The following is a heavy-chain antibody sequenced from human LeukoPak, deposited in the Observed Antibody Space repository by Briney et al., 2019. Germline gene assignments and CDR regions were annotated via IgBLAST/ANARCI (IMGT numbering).Heavy chain of an antibody. D-gene: IGHD6-13*01. Sequence: PSETLFLTCAVSGGSIYSSNWWSWVRQPPGKGLEWIGEIYHSGTANYNPSLKSRVTMSVDTSKNQFSLKLTSLTDADTAVYYCTKVGSSSWYKYFHHWGQGTLVTVSS. CDR1: GGSIYSSNW. J-gene: IGHJ1*01. V-gene: IGHV4-4*02. CDR2: IYHSGTA. CDR3: TKVGSSSWYKYFHH.